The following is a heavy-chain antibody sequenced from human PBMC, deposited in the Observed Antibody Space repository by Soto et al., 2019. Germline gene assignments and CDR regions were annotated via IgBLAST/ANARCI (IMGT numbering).Heavy chain of an antibody. V-gene: IGHV1-69*04. Sequence: ASVKVSCKASGGTFSSYTISWVRQAPGQGLEWMGRIIPILGIANYAQKFQGRVTITADKSTSTAYMKQSSLRSEDTAVYYCARDVAGTTSHYDSSGYYYVIDYWG. D-gene: IGHD3-22*01. CDR3: ARDVAGTTSHYDSSGYYYVIDY. J-gene: IGHJ4*01. CDR2: IIPILGIA. CDR1: GGTFSSYT.